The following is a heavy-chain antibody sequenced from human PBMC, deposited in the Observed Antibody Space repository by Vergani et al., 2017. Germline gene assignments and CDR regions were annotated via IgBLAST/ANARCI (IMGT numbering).Heavy chain of an antibody. V-gene: IGHV3-23*04. J-gene: IGHJ3*02. CDR1: GFTFDDYA. Sequence: EVQLVESGGGLVQPGRSLRLSCAASGFTFDDYAMSWVRQAPGKGLEWVSAISGSGGSTYYADSVKGRFTISRDNSKNTLYLQMNSLRAEDTAVYYCAKDCEYSYGYFAFDIWGQGTMVTVSS. D-gene: IGHD5-18*01. CDR2: ISGSGGST. CDR3: AKDCEYSYGYFAFDI.